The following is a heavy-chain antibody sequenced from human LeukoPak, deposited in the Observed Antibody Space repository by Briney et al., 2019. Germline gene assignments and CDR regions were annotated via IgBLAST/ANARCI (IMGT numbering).Heavy chain of an antibody. V-gene: IGHV3-74*01. D-gene: IGHD6-19*01. CDR1: GFTFSSYW. CDR2: INSDGTST. J-gene: IGHJ3*02. CDR3: SRVHSGWFAFDI. Sequence: PGGSLRLSCVASGFTFSSYWMHWVRQVPGKGLVWVSRINSDGTSTSYADSVKGRFTISRDNAKNTLYLQMNSLRAEDTAVYYCSRVHSGWFAFDIWGQGTMVTVSS.